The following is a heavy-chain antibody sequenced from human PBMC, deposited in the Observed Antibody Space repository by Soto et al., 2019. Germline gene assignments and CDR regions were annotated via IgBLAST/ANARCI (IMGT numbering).Heavy chain of an antibody. J-gene: IGHJ5*02. V-gene: IGHV1-18*01. CDR2: ISDYNCKR. CDR1: GYTFTNYA. CDR3: ARDGPVQPATPNNWFDP. D-gene: IGHD2-2*02. Sequence: QVPLVQSGAEVKKPGASVKVSCKASGYTFTNYAISWVRQAPGQGLEWMGWISDYNCKRKYAQNLQGRVTMTTDTAPSTAYMELRSLSSDDTAVYYCARDGPVQPATPNNWFDPWGQGTMVTVSS.